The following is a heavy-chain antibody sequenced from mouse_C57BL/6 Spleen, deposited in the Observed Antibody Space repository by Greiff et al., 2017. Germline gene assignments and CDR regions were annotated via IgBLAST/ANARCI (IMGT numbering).Heavy chain of an antibody. J-gene: IGHJ4*01. CDR3: VRQPFYGNYDYAMDY. D-gene: IGHD2-10*01. CDR1: GFSFNTYA. CDR2: IRSKSNNYAT. Sequence: GGGLVQPKGSLKLPCAASGFSFNTYAMNWVRQAPGKGLEWVARIRSKSNNYATYYADSVKVRFTISRDDSESILYLQMNNLKTEDTAMYYCVRQPFYGNYDYAMDYWGQGTSVTVSS. V-gene: IGHV10-1*01.